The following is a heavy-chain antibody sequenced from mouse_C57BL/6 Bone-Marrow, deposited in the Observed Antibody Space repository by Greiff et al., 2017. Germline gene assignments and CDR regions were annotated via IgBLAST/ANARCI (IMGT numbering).Heavy chain of an antibody. J-gene: IGHJ4*01. V-gene: IGHV1-77*01. CDR2: IGPGSGST. CDR1: GYTFTDYY. Sequence: VQLQQSGAELVKPGASVKISCKASGYTFTDYYINWVKQRPGQGLEWIGKIGPGSGSTYYNEKFKGKATLTADKSSSTAYMQLSSLTSEDSALYFCARRPSNGGRAMDYWGKGTSVTVAS. CDR3: ARRPSNGGRAMDY.